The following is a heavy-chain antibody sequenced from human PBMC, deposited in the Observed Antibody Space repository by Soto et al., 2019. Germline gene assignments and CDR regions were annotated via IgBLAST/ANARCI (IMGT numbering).Heavy chain of an antibody. CDR2: ISAHNGNK. D-gene: IGHD7-27*01. V-gene: IGHV1-18*01. Sequence: QVQLVQSGAEVKKPGASVKVSCKASGYNFTIYVISGVRQAPGQGLEWMGWISAHNGNKKYAQKLQGRVTMTTDTSTSTAYMELRSLRSDDTAVYYCAREPNDFDYWGQGTLVTVSS. CDR1: GYNFTIYV. CDR3: AREPNDFDY. J-gene: IGHJ4*02.